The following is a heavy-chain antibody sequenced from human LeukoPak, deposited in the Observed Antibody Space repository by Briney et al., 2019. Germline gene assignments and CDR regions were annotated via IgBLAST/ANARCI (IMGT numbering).Heavy chain of an antibody. J-gene: IGHJ4*02. Sequence: QSGRPLRLSCAASGFSFTMYGIHWVRQATGKGLEWVAVISTDGNNEYYANSVKGRFTISRDNSKNTVYLQMTSLRTEDTAVYYCAKDQIGWAPGYVSGPLDQWGQGTLVTVSS. CDR2: ISTDGNNE. CDR3: AKDQIGWAPGYVSGPLDQ. CDR1: GFSFTMYG. V-gene: IGHV3-30*18. D-gene: IGHD6-19*01.